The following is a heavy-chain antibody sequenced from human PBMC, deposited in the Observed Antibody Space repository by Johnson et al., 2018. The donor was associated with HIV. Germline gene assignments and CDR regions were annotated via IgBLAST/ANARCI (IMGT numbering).Heavy chain of an antibody. CDR1: GFTVSSNY. V-gene: IGHV3-7*04. CDR2: IKQDGSEK. J-gene: IGHJ3*01. D-gene: IGHD5-12*01. Sequence: VQLVESGGGLVQPGGSLRLSCAASGFTVSSNYMSWVRQAPGKWLEWVANIKQDGSEKYYVDSVKGRFTISRDNAKNSLYLQMNSLRVEDTAVYYCARYPIRDDAFDVWGQGTMVTVSS. CDR3: ARYPIRDDAFDV.